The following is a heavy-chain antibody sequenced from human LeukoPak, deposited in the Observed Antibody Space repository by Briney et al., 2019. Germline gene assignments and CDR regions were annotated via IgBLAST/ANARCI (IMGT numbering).Heavy chain of an antibody. D-gene: IGHD3-22*01. CDR3: ARSVNYYDSSGPSGYYYYYYMDV. CDR1: GGTFSSYA. V-gene: IGHV1-69*13. Sequence: ASVKVSCKASGGTFSSYAISWVRQAPGQGLEWMGGIIPIFGTANYAQKFQGRVTITADESTSTAYMELRSLRSDDTAVYYCARSVNYYDSSGPSGYYYYYYMDVWGKGTTVTISS. J-gene: IGHJ6*03. CDR2: IIPIFGTA.